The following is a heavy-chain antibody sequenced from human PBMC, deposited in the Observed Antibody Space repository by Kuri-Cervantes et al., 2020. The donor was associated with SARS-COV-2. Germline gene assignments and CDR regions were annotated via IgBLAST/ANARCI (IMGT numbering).Heavy chain of an antibody. Sequence: GGSLRLSCAASGFTFSNYAIHWVRQTPGKGLEWVAVISYDGNNEYYADSVKGRFTISRDSSRNTLSLQMNSLRTEDTAVYYCARGAANYYYMDVWGKGTTVTVSS. V-gene: IGHV3-30-3*01. D-gene: IGHD3-16*01. CDR3: ARGAANYYYMDV. CDR2: ISYDGNNE. J-gene: IGHJ6*03. CDR1: GFTFSNYA.